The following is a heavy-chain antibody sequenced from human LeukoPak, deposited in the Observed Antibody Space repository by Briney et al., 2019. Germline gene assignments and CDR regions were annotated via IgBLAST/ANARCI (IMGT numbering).Heavy chain of an antibody. CDR2: IYYTGST. CDR1: GGSMRTSY. V-gene: IGHV4-59*03. Sequence: SETLSLTCTDPGGSMRTSYWTCIRQPPGKGLWWVGFIYYTGSTNYNPYPKSRVTTSADTTKNKFSLKMSSVTAADTAAYYCATMRMTPPTVRTLDSWGQGTLVTVSS. D-gene: IGHD3-10*02. J-gene: IGHJ4*02. CDR3: ATMRMTPPTVRTLDS.